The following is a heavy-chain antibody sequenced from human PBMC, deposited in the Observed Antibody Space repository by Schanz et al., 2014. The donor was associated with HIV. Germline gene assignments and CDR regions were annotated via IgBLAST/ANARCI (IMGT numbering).Heavy chain of an antibody. D-gene: IGHD5-12*01. CDR3: ARGGRYRGYDFPPHYYYGMDV. Sequence: QVQLQESGPGLVKPSQTLSLTCTVSGDSISGGGYYWSWIRQHPGKGLEWIGYIYYSGNTYYNPSLKSRLTMSVDTSKKQFSLKLSSVTAVDTAVYYCARGGRYRGYDFPPHYYYGMDVWGQGTTVTVSS. J-gene: IGHJ6*02. V-gene: IGHV4-31*03. CDR2: IYYSGNT. CDR1: GDSISGGGYY.